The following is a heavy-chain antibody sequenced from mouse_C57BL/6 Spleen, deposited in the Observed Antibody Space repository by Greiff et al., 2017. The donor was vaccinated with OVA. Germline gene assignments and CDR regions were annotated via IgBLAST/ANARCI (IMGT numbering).Heavy chain of an antibody. J-gene: IGHJ2*01. V-gene: IGHV1-7*01. D-gene: IGHD1-1*01. CDR1: GYTFTSYW. CDR3: ARSYYGSYFDY. CDR2: INPSSGYT. Sequence: QVQLKQSGAELAKPGASVKLSCKASGYTFTSYWMHWVKQRPGQGLEWIGYINPSSGYTKYNQKFKDKATLTADKSSSTAYMPLSSLTYEDSAVYYCARSYYGSYFDYWGQGTTLTVSS.